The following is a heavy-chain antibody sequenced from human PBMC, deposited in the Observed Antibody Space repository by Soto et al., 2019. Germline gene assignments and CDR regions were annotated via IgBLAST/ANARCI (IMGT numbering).Heavy chain of an antibody. J-gene: IGHJ6*02. CDR1: GFIFSNYA. CDR2: ISFDGSNK. CDR3: ASSSIGRSSGQPTNYYYYGMDV. Sequence: GGSLRLSCAASGFIFSNYAMHWVRQAPGKGLEWVAVISFDGSNKYYADSVKGLFTISRDNSKNTLYLQMNTLRAEDTAVYFCASSSIGRSSGQPTNYYYYGMDVWGQGTTVTVSS. V-gene: IGHV3-30-3*01. D-gene: IGHD3-22*01.